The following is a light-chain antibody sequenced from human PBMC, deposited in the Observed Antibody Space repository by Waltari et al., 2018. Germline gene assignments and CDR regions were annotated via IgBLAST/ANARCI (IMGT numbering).Light chain of an antibody. CDR1: QGIRSW. J-gene: IGKJ4*01. V-gene: IGKV1D-12*01. Sequence: DIQMTQSPSSVSASVGDRVTITCRASQGIRSWLAWFQQKPGKAPNLLIYAASSLQSGVPSRFSGSGSGTDFTLTISSLQPEDFATYYCQQAASFPLTFGGG. CDR3: QQAASFPLT. CDR2: AAS.